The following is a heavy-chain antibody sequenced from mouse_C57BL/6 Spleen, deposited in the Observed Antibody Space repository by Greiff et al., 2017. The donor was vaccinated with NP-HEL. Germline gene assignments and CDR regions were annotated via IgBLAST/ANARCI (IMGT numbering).Heavy chain of an antibody. J-gene: IGHJ4*01. CDR3: TGSMVTTYYAMDY. D-gene: IGHD2-2*01. CDR1: GFTFSNYW. CDR2: IRLKSDNYAT. Sequence: EVKVEESGGGLVQPGGSMKLSCVASGFTFSNYWMNWVRQSPEKGLEWVAQIRLKSDNYATHYAESVKGRFTISRDDSKSSVYLQMNNLRAEDTGIYYCTGSMVTTYYAMDYWGQGTSVTVSS. V-gene: IGHV6-3*01.